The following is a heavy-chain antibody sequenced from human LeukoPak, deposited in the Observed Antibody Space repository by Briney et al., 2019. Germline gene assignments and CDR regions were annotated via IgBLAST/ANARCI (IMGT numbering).Heavy chain of an antibody. J-gene: IGHJ6*02. V-gene: IGHV1-18*01. D-gene: IGHD6-13*01. Sequence: ASVKVSCKASGYTFTSYGISWVRQAPGQGLEWMGLISAYNGNTNYAQKLQGRVTMTTDTSKSTAYMELRSLRADDTAVYYCASLGFLTAGPDYGMDVRGQGTTVTVSS. CDR2: ISAYNGNT. CDR3: ASLGFLTAGPDYGMDV. CDR1: GYTFTSYG.